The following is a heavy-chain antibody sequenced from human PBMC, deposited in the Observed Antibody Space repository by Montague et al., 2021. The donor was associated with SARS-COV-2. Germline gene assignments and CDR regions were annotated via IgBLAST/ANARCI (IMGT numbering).Heavy chain of an antibody. CDR2: IYSNDEK. D-gene: IGHD3-9*01. Sequence: TLSLTCTVSGGSISRSTSSWARIRQPPGKALEWVAVIYSNDEKRYSPSLRNRLTITKDTAKNQVVLSLTYVDPVDTATYYCAHLIRYYDIFTGIPFDYWGQGSQVTVSS. J-gene: IGHJ4*02. V-gene: IGHV2-5*01. CDR3: AHLIRYYDIFTGIPFDY. CDR1: GGSISRSTSS.